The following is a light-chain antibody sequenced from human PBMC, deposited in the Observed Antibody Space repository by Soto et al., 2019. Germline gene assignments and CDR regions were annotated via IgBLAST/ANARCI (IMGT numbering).Light chain of an antibody. CDR1: QSVSGN. Sequence: ETVMTQSPATLSVSPGERAILSCRASQSVSGNLAWYQRKPGQAPRLLIYAASSRAAGIPPRFSGSGSGTEFTITISSLQSEDFAVYYCQQYNNWPPYTFGQGTKLEIK. J-gene: IGKJ2*01. CDR2: AAS. V-gene: IGKV3-15*01. CDR3: QQYNNWPPYT.